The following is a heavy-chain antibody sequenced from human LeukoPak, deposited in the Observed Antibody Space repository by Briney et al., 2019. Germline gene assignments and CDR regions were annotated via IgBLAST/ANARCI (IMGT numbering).Heavy chain of an antibody. CDR3: ARGGAAGTGADY. D-gene: IGHD6-13*01. J-gene: IGHJ4*02. CDR2: ISSSSSYI. CDR1: GFTFSSYS. V-gene: IGHV3-21*01. Sequence: PGGSLRLSCAASGFTFSSYSMNWVRQAPGKGLEWVSSISSSSSYIYYADSVKGRFTISRDNAKNSLYLQMNSLRAEDTAVYYCARGGAAGTGADYWGQGTLVTVSS.